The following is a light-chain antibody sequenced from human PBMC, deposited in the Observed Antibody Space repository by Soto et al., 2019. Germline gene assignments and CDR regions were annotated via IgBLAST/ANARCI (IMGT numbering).Light chain of an antibody. J-gene: IGLJ1*01. CDR3: SSYTSSGTYV. Sequence: QSALTQPASVSGSPGQSITISCTGTCSDVGGYNYVSWYQQHPGKAPKLMIYDVSNRPSGVSNRFSGSKSGNTASLTISGLQAEDEADYYCSSYTSSGTYVFGTGTKVTVL. CDR2: DVS. CDR1: CSDVGGYNY. V-gene: IGLV2-14*01.